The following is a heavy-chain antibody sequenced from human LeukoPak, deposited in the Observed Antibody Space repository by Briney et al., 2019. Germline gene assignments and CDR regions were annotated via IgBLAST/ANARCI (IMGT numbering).Heavy chain of an antibody. J-gene: IGHJ4*02. CDR3: ARERYYYDSSGYLDY. CDR2: FSAYNGNT. CDR1: GYTFTSYG. D-gene: IGHD3-22*01. Sequence: ASVKVSCKASGYTFTSYGISWVRQAPGQGLEWMGWFSAYNGNTNYAQKLQGRVTMTTDTSTSTAYMELRSLRSDDTAVYYCARERYYYDSSGYLDYWGQGTLVTVSS. V-gene: IGHV1-18*01.